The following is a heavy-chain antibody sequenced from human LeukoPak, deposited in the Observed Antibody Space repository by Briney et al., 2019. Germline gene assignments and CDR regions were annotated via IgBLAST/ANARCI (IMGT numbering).Heavy chain of an antibody. CDR1: GFTFGDYA. CDR2: IRSKAYGGTT. Sequence: PWGSLRLSCTASGFTFGDYAMTWVRQAPGKGLVWVGFIRSKAYGGTTEYAASVKGRFTISRDDSKSIAYLQMNSLKTEDTAVYYCTRSGGVRGVNSGYWGQGTLVTVSS. V-gene: IGHV3-49*04. D-gene: IGHD3-10*01. CDR3: TRSGGVRGVNSGY. J-gene: IGHJ4*02.